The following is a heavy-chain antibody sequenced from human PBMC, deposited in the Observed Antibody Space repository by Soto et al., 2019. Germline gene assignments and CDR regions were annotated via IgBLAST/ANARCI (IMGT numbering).Heavy chain of an antibody. CDR2: ISYDGTDE. V-gene: IGHV3-30*18. CDR1: GFSFSSYG. Sequence: QVQLVESGGGVVQPGRSLRLSCAASGFSFSSYGMHWVRQAPGKGLEWVAMISYDGTDEYYADSVKGRITISRDNSKNAVNFQMHSLRAKDTAVYYCDKQELDWNDHFDYWCPVVLVTVAS. CDR3: DKQELDWNDHFDY. D-gene: IGHD1-1*01. J-gene: IGHJ4*02.